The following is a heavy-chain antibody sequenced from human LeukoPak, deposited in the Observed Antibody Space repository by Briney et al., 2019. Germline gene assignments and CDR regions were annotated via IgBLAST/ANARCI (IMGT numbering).Heavy chain of an antibody. V-gene: IGHV4-59*01. J-gene: IGHJ4*02. CDR2: IYHSGST. Sequence: GSLRLSCAASGFTFSSSAMSWVRQAPGKGLDWIGYIYHSGSTNYNPSLKSRVTISVDTSKTQISLKLRAVTAADTAVYYCARSRVWSDYWGYFDYWGQGTLVTVSS. CDR1: GFTFSSSA. D-gene: IGHD3-3*01. CDR3: ARSRVWSDYWGYFDY.